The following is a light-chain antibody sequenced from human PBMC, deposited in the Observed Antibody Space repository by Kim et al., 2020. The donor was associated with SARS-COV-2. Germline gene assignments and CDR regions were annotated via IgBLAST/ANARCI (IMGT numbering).Light chain of an antibody. CDR2: GKN. CDR3: NSRDSSGNHWV. J-gene: IGLJ3*02. V-gene: IGLV3-19*01. CDR1: SLRSYY. Sequence: ALGQTVRITCQGDSLRSYYASWYQQKPGQAPVLVIYGKNNRPSGILDRFSGSSSGNKASLTITGAQAEDDADYYCNSRDSSGNHWVFGGGTQLTVL.